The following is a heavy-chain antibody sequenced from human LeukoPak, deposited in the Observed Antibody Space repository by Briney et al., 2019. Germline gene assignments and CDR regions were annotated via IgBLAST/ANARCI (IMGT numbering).Heavy chain of an antibody. CDR2: IGTSGNPI. CDR1: GFTFSGYI. D-gene: IGHD4-17*01. Sequence: GGSLRLSCAASGFTFSGYIMNWVRQAPGKGLEWISFIGTSGNPIYYADSVKGRFTVSRDNAKNSLYLQMNSLRAEDTAVYYCAGYGDYPYWGRGTLVSVSS. V-gene: IGHV3-48*01. CDR3: AGYGDYPY. J-gene: IGHJ4*02.